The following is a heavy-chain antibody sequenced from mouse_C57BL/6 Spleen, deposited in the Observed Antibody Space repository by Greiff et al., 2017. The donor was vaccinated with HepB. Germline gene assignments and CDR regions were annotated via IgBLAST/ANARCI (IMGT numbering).Heavy chain of an antibody. CDR2: IYPGDGDT. CDR3: ARGGVVATRSYWYFDV. J-gene: IGHJ1*03. D-gene: IGHD1-1*01. V-gene: IGHV1-82*01. CDR1: GYAFSSSW. Sequence: VQVVESGPELVKPGASVKISCKASGYAFSSSWMNWVKQRPGKGLEWIGRIYPGDGDTNYNGKFKGKATLTADKSSSTAYMQLSSLTSEDSAVYFCARGGVVATRSYWYFDVWGTGTTVTVSS.